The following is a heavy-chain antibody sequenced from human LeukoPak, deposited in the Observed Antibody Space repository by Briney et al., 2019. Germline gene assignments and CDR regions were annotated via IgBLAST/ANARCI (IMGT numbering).Heavy chain of an antibody. CDR1: GYTFTSYD. V-gene: IGHV1-8*03. CDR2: MNSNSGNT. Sequence: ASVKVSCKASGYTFTSYDINWVRQAPGQGLEWMGWMNSNSGNTGYAQKFQGRLTITRITSISTAYMELSSLRSEDTAAYYCARGASRSFDYWGQGTLVTVSS. CDR3: ARGASRSFDY. D-gene: IGHD2-15*01. J-gene: IGHJ4*02.